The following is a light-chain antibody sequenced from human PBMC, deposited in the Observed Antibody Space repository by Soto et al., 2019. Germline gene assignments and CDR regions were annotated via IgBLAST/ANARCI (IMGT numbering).Light chain of an antibody. CDR3: QQYVRSPWT. V-gene: IGKV3-20*01. CDR2: GAS. Sequence: EIVLTQSPGTLSLSPGERATLSCRASRSVTSSYLAWYQHKPGQAPRLVMYGASIRTSGIPDRFSGSGSGTDFTLTISRLEPEDFAVYYCQQYVRSPWTFGQGTKVDIK. CDR1: RSVTSSY. J-gene: IGKJ1*01.